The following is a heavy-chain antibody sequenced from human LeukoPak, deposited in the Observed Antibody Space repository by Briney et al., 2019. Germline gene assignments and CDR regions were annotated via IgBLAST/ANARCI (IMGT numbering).Heavy chain of an antibody. CDR3: AIKYSGSYGGAFDI. J-gene: IGHJ3*02. CDR1: GYSISSGYY. D-gene: IGHD1-26*01. Sequence: PSETLSLTCTVSGYSISSGYYWGWIRQPPGKGLEWIGSIYHSGSTYYNPSLKSRVTISVDTSKNQFSLKLSSVTAADTAVYYCAIKYSGSYGGAFDIWGQGTMVTVSS. CDR2: IYHSGST. V-gene: IGHV4-38-2*02.